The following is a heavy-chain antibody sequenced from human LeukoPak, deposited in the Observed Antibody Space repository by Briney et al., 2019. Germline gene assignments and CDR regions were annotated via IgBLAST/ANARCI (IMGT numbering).Heavy chain of an antibody. D-gene: IGHD4-11*01. V-gene: IGHV3-48*04. CDR2: ISSSSSTI. CDR3: ARDLPEVRLDY. CDR1: GFTFSSYS. J-gene: IGHJ4*02. Sequence: PGGSLRLSCAASGFTFSSYSMNWVRQAPGKGLEWVSYISSSSSTIYYADSVKGRFTISRDNAKNSLYLQMNSLRAEDTAVYYCARDLPEVRLDYWGQGTLVTVSS.